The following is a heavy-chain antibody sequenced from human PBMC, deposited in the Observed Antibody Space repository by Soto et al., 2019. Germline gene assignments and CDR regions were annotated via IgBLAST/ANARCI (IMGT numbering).Heavy chain of an antibody. CDR2: IYYTGST. CDR1: GDSITNYEFY. D-gene: IGHD1-1*01. J-gene: IGHJ4*02. V-gene: IGHV4-30-4*02. CDR3: ARDRSNSPDFFDS. Sequence: SDPLSLTYSVSGDSITNYEFYWTWIRHPPGEGLEWIGHIYYTGSTSYNPSLESRISISLDTYRNQLSLKVNYVPAADTAVSYCARDRSNSPDFFDSWGQGTLVTVS.